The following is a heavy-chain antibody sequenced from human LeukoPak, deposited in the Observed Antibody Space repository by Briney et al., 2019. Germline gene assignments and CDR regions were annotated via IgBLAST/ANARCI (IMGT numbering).Heavy chain of an antibody. Sequence: SETLSLTCTVYGELFSGYYGTWIRQAPGKGLEWSGEINTSGRISYNASLKSRLTISVDARQNQFSLNLSPLTAADTAVYYCERGRREVSMIVVVMTAVSYYLVVWGKGTTVTVS. D-gene: IGHD3-22*01. CDR2: INTSGRI. CDR1: GELFSGYY. CDR3: ERGRREVSMIVVVMTAVSYYLVV. J-gene: IGHJ6*03. V-gene: IGHV4-34*01.